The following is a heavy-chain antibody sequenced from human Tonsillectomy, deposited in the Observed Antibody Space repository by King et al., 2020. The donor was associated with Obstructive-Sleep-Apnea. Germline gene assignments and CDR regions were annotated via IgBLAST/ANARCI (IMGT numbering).Heavy chain of an antibody. CDR2: IYYSGST. CDR1: GGSISSGDYY. V-gene: IGHV4-30-4*01. Sequence: QLQESGPGLVKPSQTLSLTCTVSGGSISSGDYYWSWIRQPPGKGLEWIGYIYYSGSTYYNPSLKRRVTISVDTSKNQFSLKLRSVTAADTAVYYCARETRFEVLDGPWGQGTLVTVSS. J-gene: IGHJ5*02. CDR3: ARETRFEVLDGP. D-gene: IGHD3-10*01.